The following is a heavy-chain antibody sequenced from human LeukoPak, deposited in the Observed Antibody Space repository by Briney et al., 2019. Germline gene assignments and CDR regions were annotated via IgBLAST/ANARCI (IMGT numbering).Heavy chain of an antibody. CDR3: ARGAPTMAGPPYDY. Sequence: GGSLRLSCAASGFTFSTYAMHWVRQAPGKGLEWVAVISYDGTFKYYAGSVKGRFTISRDNSENTLYLQMNSLRADDTAVYYCARGAPTMAGPPYDYWGQGTLVTVSS. CDR2: ISYDGTFK. V-gene: IGHV3-30-3*01. D-gene: IGHD6-19*01. J-gene: IGHJ4*02. CDR1: GFTFSTYA.